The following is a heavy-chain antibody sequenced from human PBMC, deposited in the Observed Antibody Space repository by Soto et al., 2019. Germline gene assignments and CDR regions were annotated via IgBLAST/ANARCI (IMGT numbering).Heavy chain of an antibody. CDR3: ARVEETGSSWYSYYYYYYYMDV. CDR2: ISSSGSTI. D-gene: IGHD6-13*01. Sequence: GGSLRLSCAASGFTFSDYYMSWIRQAPGKGLEWVSYISSSGSTIYYADSVKGRFTISRDNAKNSLYLQMNSLRAEDTAVYYCARVEETGSSWYSYYYYYYYMDVWGKGTTVTVSS. CDR1: GFTFSDYY. J-gene: IGHJ6*03. V-gene: IGHV3-11*01.